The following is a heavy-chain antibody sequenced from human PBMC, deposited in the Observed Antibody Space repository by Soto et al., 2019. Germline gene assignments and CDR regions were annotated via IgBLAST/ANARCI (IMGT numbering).Heavy chain of an antibody. CDR2: IYYSGST. V-gene: IGHV4-59*08. Sequence: QVQLQESGPGLVKPSETLSLTCTVSGGSISSYYWSWIRQPPGKGLEWIGYIYYSGSTNYNPSLMSRVTISVDTSKNQFSLKLSSVTAADTAVYYCARHARLLWFGEPTSDYFDYWGQGTLVTVSS. D-gene: IGHD3-10*01. CDR3: ARHARLLWFGEPTSDYFDY. J-gene: IGHJ4*02. CDR1: GGSISSYY.